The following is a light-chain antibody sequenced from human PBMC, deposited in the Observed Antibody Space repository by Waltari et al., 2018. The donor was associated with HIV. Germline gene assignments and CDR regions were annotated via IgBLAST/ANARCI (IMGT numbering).Light chain of an antibody. J-gene: IGLJ1*01. CDR3: CSSAGRDIFV. CDR1: SKDVGAYNY. V-gene: IGLV2-11*01. Sequence: QSALTQSSPVSGSPGQSITIYCTGTSKDVGAYNYVSWYQQHPGRAPKLLIYDLNRRPSGVPDRFSGSKSGNTASLSISGLQAEDEADYYCCSSAGRDIFVFGTGTKVTVL. CDR2: DLN.